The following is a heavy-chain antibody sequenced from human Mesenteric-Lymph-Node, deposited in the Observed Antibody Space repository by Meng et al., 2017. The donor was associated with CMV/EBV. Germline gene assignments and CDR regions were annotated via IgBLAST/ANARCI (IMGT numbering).Heavy chain of an antibody. D-gene: IGHD3-22*01. J-gene: IGHJ4*02. CDR1: GGSISSSSYY. CDR3: ARDGDYYDSSGYNPFDY. Sequence: QVQLQESGPGLVKPSETLSLTCTVSGGSISSSSYYWGWIRQPPGKGLEWIGSIYYSGSIYYNPSLKSRVTISVDTSKNQFSLKLSSVTAADTAVYYCARDGDYYDSSGYNPFDYWGQGTLVTVSS. CDR2: IYYSGSI. V-gene: IGHV4-39*07.